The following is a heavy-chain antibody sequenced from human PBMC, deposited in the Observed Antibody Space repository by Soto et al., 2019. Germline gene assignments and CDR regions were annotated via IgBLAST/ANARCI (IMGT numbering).Heavy chain of an antibody. CDR2: ISAHNGNT. J-gene: IGHJ6*02. CDR3: ARAETDYYYYYGMDV. CDR1: GYTFTSYS. V-gene: IGHV1-18*04. Sequence: GASVKVSCKASGYTFTSYSISWVRQAPGQGLEWMGWISAHNGNTNYAQKVQGRVTMTTDISTSTAYMELRSLKSDDTAVYYCARAETDYYYYYGMDVWGQGTTVTVSS.